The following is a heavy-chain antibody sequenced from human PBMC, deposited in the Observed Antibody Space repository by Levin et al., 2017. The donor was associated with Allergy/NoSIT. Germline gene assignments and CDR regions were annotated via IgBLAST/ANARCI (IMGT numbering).Heavy chain of an antibody. D-gene: IGHD5-18*01. CDR3: GRDGRGNTAMAYDY. CDR2: ISAYNGNT. V-gene: IGHV1-18*01. J-gene: IGHJ4*02. Sequence: ASVKVSCKASGYTFTSYGISWVRQAPGQGLEWMGWISAYNGNTNYAQKLQGRVTMTTDTSTSTAYMELRSLRSDDTAVYYCGRDGRGNTAMAYDYWGQGTLVTVSS. CDR1: GYTFTSYG.